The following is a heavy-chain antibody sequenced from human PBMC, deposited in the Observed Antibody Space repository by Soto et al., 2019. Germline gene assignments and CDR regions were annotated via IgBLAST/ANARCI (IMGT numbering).Heavy chain of an antibody. CDR3: ARDSYGVDY. D-gene: IGHD1-26*01. CDR1: GFTFSSYG. J-gene: IGHJ4*02. V-gene: IGHV3-33*01. Sequence: QVQLVESGGGVVQPGRSLRLSCAASGFTFSSYGMHWVRQAPGKGLEWVAVIWYDGSNKYYADSVKGRFTISRDNSKNTLDLQMNSLRAEDTAVYYCARDSYGVDYWGQGTLVTVSS. CDR2: IWYDGSNK.